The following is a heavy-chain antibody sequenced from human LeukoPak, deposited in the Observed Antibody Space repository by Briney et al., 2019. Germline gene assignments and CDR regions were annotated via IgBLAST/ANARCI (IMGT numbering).Heavy chain of an antibody. CDR3: AKDWVWEPGYYYYGMDV. CDR2: ISYDGSNK. V-gene: IGHV3-30*18. J-gene: IGHJ6*02. D-gene: IGHD1-26*01. Sequence: GGSLRLSCAASGFTFSSYGMHWVRQAPGKGLEWVAVISYDGSNKYYADSVKGRFTISRDNSKNTLYLQMNSLRAEDTAVYYCAKDWVWEPGYYYYGMDVWGQGTTVTVSS. CDR1: GFTFSSYG.